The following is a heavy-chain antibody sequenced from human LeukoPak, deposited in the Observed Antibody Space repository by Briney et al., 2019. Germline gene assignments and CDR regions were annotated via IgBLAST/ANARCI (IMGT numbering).Heavy chain of an antibody. D-gene: IGHD6-13*01. J-gene: IGHJ3*02. CDR3: AKVRSAIAAAPRFAYDI. Sequence: GGSLRLSCAASGFTLSSYGMHWVRQAPGKGLGWVTFIRYDGSNKYYADSVKGRFTISRDNSKNTLYLQMNSLRAEDTAVYYCAKVRSAIAAAPRFAYDIWGQGTMVTVSS. CDR1: GFTLSSYG. CDR2: IRYDGSNK. V-gene: IGHV3-30*02.